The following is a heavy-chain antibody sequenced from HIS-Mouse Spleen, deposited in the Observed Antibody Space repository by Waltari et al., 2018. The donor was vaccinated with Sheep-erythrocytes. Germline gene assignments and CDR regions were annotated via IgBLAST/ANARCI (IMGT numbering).Heavy chain of an antibody. CDR2: INHSGST. CDR3: ARFYGDFTRAFDI. CDR1: GGSFSGYY. J-gene: IGHJ3*02. V-gene: IGHV4-34*01. Sequence: QVQLQQWGAGLLKPSETLSLTCAVYGGSFSGYYWIWIRQPPGKGLEWIGEINHSGSTNYNPSLNSRVTISVDTSKNQFSLKLRSLRSDDTAVYYCARFYGDFTRAFDIWGQGTMVTVSS. D-gene: IGHD4-17*01.